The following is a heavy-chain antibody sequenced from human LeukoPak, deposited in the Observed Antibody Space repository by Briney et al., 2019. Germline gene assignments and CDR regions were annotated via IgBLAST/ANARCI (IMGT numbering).Heavy chain of an antibody. CDR3: AKDRGLVGALGVDDAFDI. V-gene: IGHV3-30*18. CDR1: GFSFSSYG. J-gene: IGHJ3*02. Sequence: PGGSLRLSCAASGFSFSSYGMHWVRQAPGKGLEWMAVISYDGSNKYYVDSVKGRFTISRDNSKNTLYLQMNSLRAEDTAVYYCAKDRGLVGALGVDDAFDIWGQGTMVTVSS. D-gene: IGHD1-26*01. CDR2: ISYDGSNK.